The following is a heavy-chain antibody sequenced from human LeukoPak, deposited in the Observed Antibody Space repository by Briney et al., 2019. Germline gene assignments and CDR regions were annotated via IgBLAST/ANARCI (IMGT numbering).Heavy chain of an antibody. V-gene: IGHV3-7*01. CDR2: IKQDGSEK. D-gene: IGHD3-22*01. CDR1: GFTFSSYW. J-gene: IGHJ1*01. Sequence: PGGSLRLSCAASGFTFSSYWMSWVRQAPGKGLEWVANIKQDGSEKYYVDSVKGRFTISRDNAKNSLYLQMNSLSAEDTAVYYCATYSSLNRREFQYWGQGTLLTVSS. CDR3: ATYSSLNRREFQY.